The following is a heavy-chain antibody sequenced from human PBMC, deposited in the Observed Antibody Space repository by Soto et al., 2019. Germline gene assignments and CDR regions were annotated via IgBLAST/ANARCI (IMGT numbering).Heavy chain of an antibody. Sequence: QVQLVQSGAEVKKPGASVKVSCKASGDTFTDYYIHWVRQAPGQGLEWMGTVNPSGGHTTYAQHFLGRMNMTRDMSTSTLYMELTSLTSEDTAVYYCARGGHVVVVTAALDYWGQGTLVTVSS. V-gene: IGHV1-46*01. J-gene: IGHJ4*02. CDR1: GDTFTDYY. CDR2: VNPSGGHT. D-gene: IGHD2-21*02. CDR3: ARGGHVVVVTAALDY.